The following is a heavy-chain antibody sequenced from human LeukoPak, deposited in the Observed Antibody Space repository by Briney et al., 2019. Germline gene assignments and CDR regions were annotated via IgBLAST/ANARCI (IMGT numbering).Heavy chain of an antibody. V-gene: IGHV3-30*04. Sequence: QPGRSLRLSCAASGFTFSSYAMHWVRQAPGKGLEWVAVISYDGSNKYYADSVKGRLTISRDNSKNTLYLQMNSLRAEDTAVYYCARKDQYSGYVNWFDPWGQGTLVTVSS. D-gene: IGHD5-12*01. CDR3: ARKDQYSGYVNWFDP. J-gene: IGHJ5*02. CDR2: ISYDGSNK. CDR1: GFTFSSYA.